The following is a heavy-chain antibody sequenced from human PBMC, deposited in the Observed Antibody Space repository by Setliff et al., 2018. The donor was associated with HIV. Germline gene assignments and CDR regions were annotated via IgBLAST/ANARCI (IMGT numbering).Heavy chain of an antibody. CDR1: GFTFSSYA. Sequence: GGSLRLSCAASGFTFSSYAMSWVRQAPGKGLGWVSAISGSGGSTYYADSVKGRFTISRDNSKNTLYLQMNSLRAEDTAVYYCARGYAYYYYYGMDVWGQGTTVTVSS. V-gene: IGHV3-23*01. J-gene: IGHJ6*02. CDR3: ARGYAYYYYYGMDV. D-gene: IGHD3-16*01. CDR2: ISGSGGST.